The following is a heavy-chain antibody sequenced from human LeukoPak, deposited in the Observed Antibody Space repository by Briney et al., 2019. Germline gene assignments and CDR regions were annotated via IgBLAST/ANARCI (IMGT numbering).Heavy chain of an antibody. CDR1: GGSISSYY. V-gene: IGHV4-59*08. CDR3: ARHGYYDSSGYYGFDY. CDR2: SYYSGST. Sequence: SETLSLTCTVSGGSISSYYWSWIRQPPGERLEWIGYSYYSGSTNYNPSLKSRVTISVDTSKNQFSLKLSSVTATDTAVYYCARHGYYDSSGYYGFDYWGQGTLVTVSS. D-gene: IGHD3-22*01. J-gene: IGHJ4*02.